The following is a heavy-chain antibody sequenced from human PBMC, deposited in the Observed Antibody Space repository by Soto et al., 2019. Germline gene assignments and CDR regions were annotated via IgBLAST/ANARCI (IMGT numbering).Heavy chain of an antibody. CDR3: ARGSRGALIPPDEKNNWFDP. J-gene: IGHJ5*02. CDR1: GGSFSGYY. CDR2: INHSGST. V-gene: IGHV4-34*01. Sequence: SETLSLTCAVYGGSFSGYYWSWIRQPPGKGLEWIGEINHSGSTNYNPSLKSRVTISVDTSKNQFSLKLSSVTAADTAVYYCARGSRGALIPPDEKNNWFDPWGQGTLVTVSS. D-gene: IGHD3-10*01.